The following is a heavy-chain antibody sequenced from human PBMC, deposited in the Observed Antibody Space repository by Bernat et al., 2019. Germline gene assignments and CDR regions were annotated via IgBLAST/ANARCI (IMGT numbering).Heavy chain of an antibody. Sequence: EVQLVESGGGLVQPGGSLRLSCAASGFTVSSNYMSWVRQAPGKGLEWVSVIYSGGSTYYADSVKGRFTISRDKSKNTLYLQMNSLRAEDTAVYYCARARGYSYGYVDYWGQGTLVTVSS. CDR2: IYSGGST. CDR3: ARARGYSYGYVDY. J-gene: IGHJ4*02. CDR1: GFTVSSNY. V-gene: IGHV3-66*01. D-gene: IGHD5-18*01.